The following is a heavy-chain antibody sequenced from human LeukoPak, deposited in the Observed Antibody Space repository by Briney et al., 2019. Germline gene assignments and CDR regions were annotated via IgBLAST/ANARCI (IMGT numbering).Heavy chain of an antibody. Sequence: GASVKVSCKASGYTFTGYYMRWVRQAPGQGLEWMGWINPNSGGTNYAQKFQGRVTMTRDTSISTAYMELSRLRSDDTAVYYCASYPMYYYDSSGPKSEYFQHWGQGTLVTVSS. CDR3: ASYPMYYYDSSGPKSEYFQH. V-gene: IGHV1-2*02. CDR2: INPNSGGT. CDR1: GYTFTGYY. D-gene: IGHD3-22*01. J-gene: IGHJ1*01.